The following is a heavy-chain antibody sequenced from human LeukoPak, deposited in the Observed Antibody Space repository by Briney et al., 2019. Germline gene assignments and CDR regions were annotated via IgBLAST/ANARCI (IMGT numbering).Heavy chain of an antibody. Sequence: ASVKVSCKASGYTFTTYAMHWVRQAPGQRLEWMGWINTGNSNTKYSQKFQGRVTITRDTSASTAYMELSSLRSEDTAVYYCARAQGPIPNCYYYGMDVWGQGTTVTVSS. CDR1: GYTFTTYA. J-gene: IGHJ6*02. CDR3: ARAQGPIPNCYYYGMDV. D-gene: IGHD2-2*02. CDR2: INTGNSNT. V-gene: IGHV1-3*04.